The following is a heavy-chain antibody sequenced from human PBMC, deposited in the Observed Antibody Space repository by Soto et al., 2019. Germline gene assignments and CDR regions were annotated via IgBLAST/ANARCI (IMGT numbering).Heavy chain of an antibody. Sequence: QVQLVQSGAEVKKPGSSVKVSCKASGGTFSSYAISWVRQAPGQGLEWMGGIIPIFGTANYAQKFQGRVTITADESPSTAYMELGSLRSEDTAVYYCASGIAARLRGGVRSVSGLTFDYWGQGTLVTVSS. CDR2: IIPIFGTA. CDR1: GGTFSSYA. V-gene: IGHV1-69*01. CDR3: ASGIAARLRGGVRSVSGLTFDY. J-gene: IGHJ4*02. D-gene: IGHD6-6*01.